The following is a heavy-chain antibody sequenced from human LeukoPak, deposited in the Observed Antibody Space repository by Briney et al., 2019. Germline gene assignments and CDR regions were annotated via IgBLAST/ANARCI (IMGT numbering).Heavy chain of an antibody. CDR3: ARDYSYGFLS. V-gene: IGHV3-48*01. J-gene: IGHJ4*02. Sequence: GGSLRLSCAASGFTFSSYSMNWVRQAPGRGLEWVSYISGSSRSIYYADSVKGRFTISRDNVKNSLYLQMISLRAEDTAVYYCARDYSYGFLSWGQGTLVTVSS. CDR1: GFTFSSYS. D-gene: IGHD5-18*01. CDR2: ISGSSRSI.